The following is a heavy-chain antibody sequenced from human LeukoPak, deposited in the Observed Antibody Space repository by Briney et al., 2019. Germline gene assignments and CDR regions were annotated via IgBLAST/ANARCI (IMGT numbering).Heavy chain of an antibody. CDR2: IKPDSGFT. V-gene: IGHV1-2*02. J-gene: IGHJ4*02. CDR3: STEDKYCKTTTCDDY. D-gene: IGHD2/OR15-2a*01. CDR1: GYAFTVRY. Sequence: ASVKVSCKAPGYAFTVRYMHWVRQVPGQGLEWMGFIKPDSGFTNYAEKFQDRVTMSRDTSITTVYMELSSLGSGDTALYYCSTEDKYCKTTTCDDYWGQGTLVTVSS.